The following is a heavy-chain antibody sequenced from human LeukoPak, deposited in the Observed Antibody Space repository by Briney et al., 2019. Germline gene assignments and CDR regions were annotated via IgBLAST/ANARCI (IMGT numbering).Heavy chain of an antibody. CDR3: VRDHNSENWGSLGK. Sequence: GASVKVSCKASGYTFTAYYMHWLRQAPGQGLEWMGWINPNSGDTNYAQKFQGRVTITQDRSSNTVYMDLNRLTSDDTALYYCVRDHNSENWGSLGKWGQGTLVTVSS. CDR1: GYTFTAYY. CDR2: INPNSGDT. V-gene: IGHV1-2*02. J-gene: IGHJ4*02. D-gene: IGHD7-27*01.